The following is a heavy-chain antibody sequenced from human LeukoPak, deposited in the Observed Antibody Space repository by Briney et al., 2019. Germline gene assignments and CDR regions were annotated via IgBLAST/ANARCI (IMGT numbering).Heavy chain of an antibody. Sequence: ASVKVSCKASGYTFTSYAMHWVRQAPGQRLEWMGWINAGNGNTKYSQKFQGRATITRDTSASTAYMELSSLRSEDTAVYYCARDRVPIPYYFDYWGQGTLVTVSS. CDR2: INAGNGNT. D-gene: IGHD2-2*02. J-gene: IGHJ4*02. V-gene: IGHV1-3*01. CDR1: GYTFTSYA. CDR3: ARDRVPIPYYFDY.